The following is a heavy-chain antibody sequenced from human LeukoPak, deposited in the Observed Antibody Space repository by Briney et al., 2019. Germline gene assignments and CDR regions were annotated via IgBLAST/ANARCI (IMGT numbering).Heavy chain of an antibody. CDR2: FDPEDGET. J-gene: IGHJ4*02. CDR1: GYTFTSYG. V-gene: IGHV1-24*01. Sequence: ASVKVSCKASGYTFTSYGISWVRQAPGKGLEWMGGFDPEDGETIYAQKFQGRVTMTEDTSTDTAYMELSSLRSGDTAVYYCATDPTLDGWNNPRDYWGQGTLVTVSS. D-gene: IGHD1/OR15-1a*01. CDR3: ATDPTLDGWNNPRDY.